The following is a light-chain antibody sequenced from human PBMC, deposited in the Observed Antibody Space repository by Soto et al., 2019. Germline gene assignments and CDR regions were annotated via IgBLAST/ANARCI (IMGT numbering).Light chain of an antibody. CDR1: QSVSRSY. CDR2: GAS. CDR3: QQYGSSPYT. V-gene: IGKV3-20*01. J-gene: IGKJ2*01. Sequence: EIVLTQSPGTLSLSPGERATLSCRASQSVSRSYLAWYQQKPGQAPRLLIYGASSRATAIPDRFSSSGSGTDFTLTISRLEPEDFAVYYCQQYGSSPYTFGQGTKLEIK.